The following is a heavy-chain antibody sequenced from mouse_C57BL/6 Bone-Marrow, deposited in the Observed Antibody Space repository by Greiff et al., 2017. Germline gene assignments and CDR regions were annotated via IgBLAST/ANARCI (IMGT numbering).Heavy chain of an antibody. Sequence: EVKVVESGGGLVQPGGSLKLSCAASGFTFSDYGMAWVRQAPRKGPEWVAFISNLAYSIYYADTVTGRFTLSRENAKNTLYLEMSSLRSEVTSMDYCARHGYDGDGYFDVWGTGTTVTVSS. CDR2: ISNLAYSI. J-gene: IGHJ1*03. CDR1: GFTFSDYG. D-gene: IGHD2-2*01. V-gene: IGHV5-15*01. CDR3: ARHGYDGDGYFDV.